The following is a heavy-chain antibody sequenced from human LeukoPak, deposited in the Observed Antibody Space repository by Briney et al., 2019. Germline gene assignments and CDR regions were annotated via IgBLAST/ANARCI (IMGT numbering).Heavy chain of an antibody. D-gene: IGHD3-22*01. V-gene: IGHV5-51*01. CDR2: IYPGDSDT. J-gene: IGHJ4*02. CDR3: HVSGDSSGYYDQVFDY. Sequence: GESLKIFCKGSGYSFTSYWIGWVRQMPGKGLEWMGIIYPGDSDTRYSPSFQGQVTISADKSISTAYLQWSSLKASDTAMYYCHVSGDSSGYYDQVFDYWGQGTLVTVSS. CDR1: GYSFTSYW.